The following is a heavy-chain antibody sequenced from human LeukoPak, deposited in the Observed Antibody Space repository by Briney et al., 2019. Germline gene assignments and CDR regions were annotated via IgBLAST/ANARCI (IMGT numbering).Heavy chain of an antibody. CDR1: RFTLSSYE. V-gene: IGHV3-48*03. D-gene: IGHD6-19*01. Sequence: GGSLGLSRAASRFTLSSYEMNWVRQAPGKELEWVSYISSSGSTIYYAHSAKGRFPISRDNAKNSLYLQTDSLRAEDTADYYFWRVAVACIYGGQGTLVTVSS. CDR3: WRVAVACIY. J-gene: IGHJ4*02. CDR2: ISSSGSTI.